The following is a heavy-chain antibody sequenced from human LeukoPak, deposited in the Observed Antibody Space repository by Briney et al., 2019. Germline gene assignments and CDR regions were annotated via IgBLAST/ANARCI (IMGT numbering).Heavy chain of an antibody. D-gene: IGHD1-26*01. V-gene: IGHV3-30*04. CDR1: GSSFSSHA. CDR3: VGEVGPRDFGN. J-gene: IGHJ4*02. Sequence: GGSLRLSCAASGSSFSSHAMHWVRQAPGKGLEWVALISYDGTYEDYPDSVKGRFSISRDNSKSTMSLQMNSLRLEDTAVYYCVGEVGPRDFGNWGQGTLVTVSS. CDR2: ISYDGTYE.